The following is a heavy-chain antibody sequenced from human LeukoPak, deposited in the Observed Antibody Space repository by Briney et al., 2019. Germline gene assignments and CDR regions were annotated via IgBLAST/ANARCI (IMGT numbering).Heavy chain of an antibody. J-gene: IGHJ4*02. CDR3: ASGGTWSASDY. CDR2: ISNSGNT. D-gene: IGHD3-3*01. Sequence: SETLSLTCTVSGDSLKKTTYYWGWIRQSPGKGLVWIGSISNSGNTHYNPSLKSRVTMSEDTSRNQFSLKLSAVTAADTAVYYCASGGTWSASDYWGQGTLVTVSS. CDR1: GDSLKKTTYY. V-gene: IGHV4-39*01.